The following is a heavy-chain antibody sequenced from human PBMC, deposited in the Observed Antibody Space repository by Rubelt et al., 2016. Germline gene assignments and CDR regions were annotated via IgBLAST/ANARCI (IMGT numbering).Heavy chain of an antibody. D-gene: IGHD6-19*01. CDR2: ISPSSSYI. Sequence: EVQLVESGGGLVKPGGSLRLSCAASGFTLSSYSMNWVRQAPGKGLEWVSFISPSSSYIYYSDSVKGRFTFSRDDAKNSLYLQMNSLRAEDTAVYYCARGGYSSGWYPDYFDYWGQGTLVTVSS. CDR1: GFTLSSYS. J-gene: IGHJ4*02. CDR3: ARGGYSSGWYPDYFDY. V-gene: IGHV3-21*01.